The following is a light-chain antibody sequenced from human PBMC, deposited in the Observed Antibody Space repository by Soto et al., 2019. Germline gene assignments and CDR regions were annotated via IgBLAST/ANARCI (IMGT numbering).Light chain of an antibody. Sequence: EVVMTQSPDTLSVSPGERVTLSCRASQSVSSSLAWYQQKPGQAPRLLIYDTSTRATAIPARFSGSGSGTGLPLTISSLQSEHSAVYCCVQYKNWHAYTFGQGTKLEIK. CDR3: VQYKNWHAYT. CDR2: DTS. J-gene: IGKJ2*01. V-gene: IGKV3-15*01. CDR1: QSVSSS.